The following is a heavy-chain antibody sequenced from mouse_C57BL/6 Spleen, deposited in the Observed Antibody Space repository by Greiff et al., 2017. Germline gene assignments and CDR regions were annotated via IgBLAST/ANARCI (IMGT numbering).Heavy chain of an antibody. CDR1: GYTFTSYW. J-gene: IGHJ2*01. CDR3: ARVGTGFDY. Sequence: QVQLKQPGAELVMPGASVKLSCKASGYTFTSYWMHWVKQRPGQGLEWIGEIDPSDSYTNYNQKFKGKSTLTVDKSSSTAYMQLSSLTSEDSAVYYCARVGTGFDYWGQGTTLTVSS. D-gene: IGHD4-1*01. CDR2: IDPSDSYT. V-gene: IGHV1-69*01.